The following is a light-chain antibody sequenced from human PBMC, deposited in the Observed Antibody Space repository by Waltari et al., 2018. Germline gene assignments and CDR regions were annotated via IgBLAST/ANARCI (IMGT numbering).Light chain of an antibody. Sequence: VLKKPTSTSGSQGQRVKITCSGSSSNIGGYIIYWYQHLPGTAPKLLIYRNKQRPSGVPDRFSGSKSGTSASLAISGLRSEDEADYLCAAWDDSLSGWVFGGGTKLTVL. CDR2: RNK. J-gene: IGLJ3*02. CDR3: AAWDDSLSGWV. CDR1: SSNIGGYI. V-gene: IGLV1-47*01.